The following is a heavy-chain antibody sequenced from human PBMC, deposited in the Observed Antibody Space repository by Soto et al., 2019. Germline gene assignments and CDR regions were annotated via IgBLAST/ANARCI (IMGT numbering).Heavy chain of an antibody. Sequence: QVQLVQSGAEVKEPGSSVKVSCRSSGGISSSYAISWVRQAPGQGLEWMGGIVPLLGSANYAAKLQGRVTITADRSTGAAYMELSSLRSDDTAHYYCARGRGKTETTWGQGTLVTVSS. CDR2: IVPLLGSA. CDR3: ARGRGKTETT. J-gene: IGHJ5*02. CDR1: GGISSSYA. D-gene: IGHD1-7*01. V-gene: IGHV1-69*06.